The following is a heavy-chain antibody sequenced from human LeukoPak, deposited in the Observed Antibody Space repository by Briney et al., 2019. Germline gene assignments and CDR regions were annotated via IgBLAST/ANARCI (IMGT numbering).Heavy chain of an antibody. Sequence: GGSLRLSCAASGFTFSDYYMSWIRQAPGKGLEWVSYISSSGSTIYYADSVKGRFTISRDNAKNSLYLQMNSLRAEDTAVYYCASSTPGRVGALLDFDYWGQGTLVTVSS. J-gene: IGHJ4*02. CDR2: ISSSGSTI. CDR1: GFTFSDYY. CDR3: ASSTPGRVGALLDFDY. D-gene: IGHD1-26*01. V-gene: IGHV3-11*04.